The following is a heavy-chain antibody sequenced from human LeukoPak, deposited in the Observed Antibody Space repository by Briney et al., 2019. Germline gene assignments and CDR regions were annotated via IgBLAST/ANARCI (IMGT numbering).Heavy chain of an antibody. CDR1: GYSFAGYY. CDR3: ASTDTPMAEYYFAY. V-gene: IGHV1-2*02. CDR2: INPKTGGT. D-gene: IGHD5-18*01. Sequence: GESLKISCKGSGYSFAGYYMHWVRQAPGQGLEWMAWINPKTGGTNYALRFRGRVTMTRDTSISTAYMDLSRLRSDDTAVYYCASTDTPMAEYYFAYWGQGTLVTVSS. J-gene: IGHJ4*02.